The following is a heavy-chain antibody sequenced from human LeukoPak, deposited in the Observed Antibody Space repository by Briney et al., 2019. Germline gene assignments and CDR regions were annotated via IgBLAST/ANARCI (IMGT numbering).Heavy chain of an antibody. D-gene: IGHD4-23*01. CDR2: INPNSDT. V-gene: IGHV1-2*02. J-gene: IGHJ4*02. CDR1: GYTFTDSY. Sequence: ASVKVSCKASGYTFTDSYMHWMRQAPGQGLEWMGWINPNSDTNYAQKFQGRVTMTRDTSISTADMELNSLRSDDTGVYYCARDCGGNSFDFWGQGTLVTVSS. CDR3: ARDCGGNSFDF.